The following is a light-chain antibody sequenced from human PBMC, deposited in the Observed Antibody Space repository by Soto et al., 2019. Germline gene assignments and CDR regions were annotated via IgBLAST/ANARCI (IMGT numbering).Light chain of an antibody. CDR3: QSYDSSLSGSV. CDR1: SSNIGAGYD. CDR2: GNN. J-gene: IGLJ3*02. V-gene: IGLV1-40*01. Sequence: QSVLTQPPSVSGAPGQRVTISCTGSSSNIGAGYDVHWYQQLPGTAPKPLIYGNNNRPSGVPDRVSGSKSGTSASLAITGLQAEDEADYYCQSYDSSLSGSVFGGGTKLTVL.